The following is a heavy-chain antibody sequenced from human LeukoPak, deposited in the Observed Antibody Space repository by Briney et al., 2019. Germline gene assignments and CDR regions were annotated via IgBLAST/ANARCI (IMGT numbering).Heavy chain of an antibody. CDR3: AQLVVAATAY. J-gene: IGHJ4*02. CDR1: GFTFSTFG. D-gene: IGHD2-15*01. CDR2: ISGSGDNT. Sequence: PGGTLRLSCTASGFTFSTFGMSWVRQAPWKGLEWVSAISGSGDNTYYADSLKGRFTISRDNSKNTLYLQMNSLRAEDTAVYYCAQLVVAATAYWGQGTLVTVSS. V-gene: IGHV3-23*01.